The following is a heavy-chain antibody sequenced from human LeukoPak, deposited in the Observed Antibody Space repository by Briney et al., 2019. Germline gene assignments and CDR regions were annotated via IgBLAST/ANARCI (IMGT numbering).Heavy chain of an antibody. CDR2: IKWDDDK. D-gene: IGHD2-8*01. V-gene: IGHV2-5*02. J-gene: IGHJ4*02. CDR1: GFSLSTSGVG. CDR3: AHRTYGPFHY. Sequence: SGPTLVKHTETLTLTCTFSGFSLSTSGVGVGWIRQPPGKALEWLALIKWDDDKRYSPSLRSRLTIAKDTSRNQVVLTMTNMDPVDTATYYCAHRTYGPFHYWGQGTLVTVSS.